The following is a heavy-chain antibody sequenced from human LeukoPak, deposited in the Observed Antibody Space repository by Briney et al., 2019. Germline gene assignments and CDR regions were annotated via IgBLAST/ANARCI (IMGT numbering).Heavy chain of an antibody. V-gene: IGHV1-69*04. CDR2: IISILCNA. J-gene: IGHJ4*02. CDR3: AKALGGYYYDSSGYYY. D-gene: IGHD3-22*01. CDR1: GGTFSSYA. Sequence: SVKVSCKASGGTFSSYAISWVRQAPGQGLEWMGRIISILCNANCAKKFQGRVTITADKSTSTAYMELSSLRSEDTAVYYCAKALGGYYYDSSGYYYWGQGTLVTVSS.